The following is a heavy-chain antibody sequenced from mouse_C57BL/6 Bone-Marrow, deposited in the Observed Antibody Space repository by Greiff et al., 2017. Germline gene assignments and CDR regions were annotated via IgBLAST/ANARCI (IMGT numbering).Heavy chain of an antibody. Sequence: VKLQQPGAELVTPGASVKLSCKASGYTFTSYWMHWVKQRPGRGLEWIGRIDPNSGGTKYNEKFKSKATLTVDKPSSTAYLQLSSLTSEDSAGYYCARNWGVNWYCDVWGTGTTVTVSS. CDR2: IDPNSGGT. J-gene: IGHJ1*03. D-gene: IGHD4-1*01. CDR3: ARNWGVNWYCDV. CDR1: GYTFTSYW. V-gene: IGHV1-72*01.